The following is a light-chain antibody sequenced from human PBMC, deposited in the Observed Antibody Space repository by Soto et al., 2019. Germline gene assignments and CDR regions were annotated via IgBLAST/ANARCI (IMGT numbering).Light chain of an antibody. CDR3: QQYGNSPRT. CDR1: QRFGSSY. CDR2: GAS. Sequence: IVLTMSPGAVSLDRRERGTRSCRASQRFGSSYLAWYQQKPGQAPRLLMYGASSRATGIPERFSGSGSGTDFTLTISRLEPEDFAVYYCQQYGNSPRTFAEGTKVDIK. V-gene: IGKV3-20*01. J-gene: IGKJ1*01.